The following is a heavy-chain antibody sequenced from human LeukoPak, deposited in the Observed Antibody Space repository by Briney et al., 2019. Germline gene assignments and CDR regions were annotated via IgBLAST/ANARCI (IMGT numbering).Heavy chain of an antibody. J-gene: IGHJ4*02. V-gene: IGHV3-30-3*01. CDR1: GFTFSSYW. Sequence: GGSLRLFCAASGFTFSSYWMSWVRQAPGKGLEWVAVISYDGSNKYYADSVKGRFTISRDNSKNTLYLQMNSLRAEDTAVYYCARVGGSSPYDYWGQGTLVTVSS. CDR2: ISYDGSNK. CDR3: ARVGGSSPYDY. D-gene: IGHD6-13*01.